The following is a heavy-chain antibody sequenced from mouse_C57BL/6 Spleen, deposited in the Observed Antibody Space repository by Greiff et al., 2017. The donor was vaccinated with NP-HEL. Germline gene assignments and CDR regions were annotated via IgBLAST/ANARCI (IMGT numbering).Heavy chain of an antibody. J-gene: IGHJ3*01. D-gene: IGHD2-4*01. Sequence: VQLQQSGPELVKPGASVKISCKASGYAFSSSWMNWVKQRPGKGLEWIGRIYPGDGDTNYNGKFKGKATLTADKSSSTAYMQLSSLTSEDSAVYFCARSVYYDYGFAYWGQGTLVTVSA. CDR1: GYAFSSSW. CDR3: ARSVYYDYGFAY. CDR2: IYPGDGDT. V-gene: IGHV1-82*01.